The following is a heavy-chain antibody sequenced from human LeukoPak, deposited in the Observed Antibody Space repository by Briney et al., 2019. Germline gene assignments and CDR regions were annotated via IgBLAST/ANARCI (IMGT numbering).Heavy chain of an antibody. J-gene: IGHJ4*02. V-gene: IGHV1-69*13. CDR2: IISIFGTA. CDR1: GGTFSSYA. Sequence: ASVKVSCKASGGTFSSYAISWVRQAPGQGLEWMGGIISIFGTANYAQKFQGRVTITADESTSTAYMELSSLRSEDTAVYYCARDLDTALVETNWGKGTRVTVSS. D-gene: IGHD5-18*01. CDR3: ARDLDTALVETN.